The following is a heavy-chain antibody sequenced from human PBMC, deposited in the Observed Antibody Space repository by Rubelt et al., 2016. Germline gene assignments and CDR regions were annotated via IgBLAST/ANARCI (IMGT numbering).Heavy chain of an antibody. CDR2: IYHSGST. D-gene: IGHD6-13*01. CDR1: GGSISSSSYY. Sequence: QLQLQESGPGLVKPSETLSLTCTVSGGSISSSSYYWGWIRQPPGKGLEWIGSIYHSGSTYYNPSLKSRGTRSVDTSKNQFSLKLSSVTAADTAVYYRARVVGGQQLDYWGQGTLVTVSS. CDR3: ARVVGGQQLDY. J-gene: IGHJ4*02. V-gene: IGHV4-39*07.